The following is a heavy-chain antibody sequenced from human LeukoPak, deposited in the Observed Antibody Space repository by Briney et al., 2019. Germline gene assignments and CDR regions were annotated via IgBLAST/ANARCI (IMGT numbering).Heavy chain of an antibody. Sequence: ASVKVSCKASGGTFSSYAISWVRQAPGQGLEWMGGIIPIFGTANYAQKFQGRVTITTDESTSTAYMELSSLRSEDTAAYYCASSTAAAGTQYFQHWGQGTLVTVSS. CDR2: IIPIFGTA. V-gene: IGHV1-69*05. D-gene: IGHD6-13*01. J-gene: IGHJ1*01. CDR3: ASSTAAAGTQYFQH. CDR1: GGTFSSYA.